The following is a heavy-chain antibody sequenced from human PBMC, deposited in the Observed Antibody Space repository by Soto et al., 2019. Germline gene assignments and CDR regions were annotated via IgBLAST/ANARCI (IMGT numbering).Heavy chain of an antibody. CDR3: AREEYYDSSGYARAFDI. J-gene: IGHJ3*02. Sequence: KTSETLSLTCTVSGVSVSSGSYYWSWIRQPPGKGLEWIGYIYYNGNTNYNPSLKSRVTKSVDMSKNQFSLKLTSVTAADTAVYYCAREEYYDSSGYARAFDIWGQGTMVTVSS. D-gene: IGHD3-22*01. V-gene: IGHV4-61*01. CDR2: IYYNGNT. CDR1: GVSVSSGSYY.